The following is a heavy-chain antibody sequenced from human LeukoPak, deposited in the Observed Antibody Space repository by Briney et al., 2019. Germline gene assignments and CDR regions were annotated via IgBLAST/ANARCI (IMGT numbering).Heavy chain of an antibody. Sequence: PGGSLRLSCAASGFTFSTYGMHWVRQPPGKGLEWVAIISYDGGNEYYADSVKGRFTISRDNSKNTLYLQMNSLRAEDTAVYYCAKAGSSSWYSLGFDYWGQGTLVTVSS. CDR1: GFTFSTYG. CDR3: AKAGSSSWYSLGFDY. V-gene: IGHV3-30*18. CDR2: ISYDGGNE. J-gene: IGHJ4*02. D-gene: IGHD6-13*01.